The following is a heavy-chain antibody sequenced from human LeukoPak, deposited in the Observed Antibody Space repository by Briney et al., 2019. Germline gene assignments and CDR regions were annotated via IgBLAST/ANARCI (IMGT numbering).Heavy chain of an antibody. V-gene: IGHV1-8*01. D-gene: IGHD1-1*01. CDR1: GYTFTSYD. Sequence: GASVKVSCKASGYTFTSYDINWVRQATGQGLEWMGWMNPNSGNAGYAQKFQGRVTMTRNSSISTAYMELSSLRSEDTAVYYCARRIATSGTTIGYWGQGTLVTVSS. CDR3: ARRIATSGTTIGY. J-gene: IGHJ4*02. CDR2: MNPNSGNA.